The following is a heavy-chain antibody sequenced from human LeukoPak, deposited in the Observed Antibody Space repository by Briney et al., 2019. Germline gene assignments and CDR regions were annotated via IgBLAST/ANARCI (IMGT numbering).Heavy chain of an antibody. Sequence: GGSLRLSCAASGFAFSKYWMTWVRQAPGKGLEWVANMKQDGSEKYYVDSVKGRFTISRDNATNSVYLEMSSLRVEDTAVYYCARPKGVFTLYYMDVWGKGTTVTVSS. CDR3: ARPKGVFTLYYMDV. J-gene: IGHJ6*03. V-gene: IGHV3-7*01. CDR2: MKQDGSEK. CDR1: GFAFSKYW. D-gene: IGHD3-22*01.